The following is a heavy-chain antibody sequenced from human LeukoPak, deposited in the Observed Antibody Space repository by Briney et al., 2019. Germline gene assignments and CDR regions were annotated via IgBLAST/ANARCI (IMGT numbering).Heavy chain of an antibody. CDR2: INPSGGSI. Sequence: ASVKVSCKASGYTFTSYYMYWVRQAPGQGLEWMGIINPSGGSIRYAQKFQGRVTMTRDTSTSTVYTELSSLRSEDTAVYYCARGRNYYDSSRYYYEGDAFDIWGQGTMVTVSS. D-gene: IGHD3-22*01. V-gene: IGHV1-46*01. CDR3: ARGRNYYDSSRYYYEGDAFDI. J-gene: IGHJ3*02. CDR1: GYTFTSYY.